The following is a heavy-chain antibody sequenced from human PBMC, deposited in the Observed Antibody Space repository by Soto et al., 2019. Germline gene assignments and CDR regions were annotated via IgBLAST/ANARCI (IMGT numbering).Heavy chain of an antibody. Sequence: QVQLVQSGAEVKKPGSSVKVSCKASGGTFSSYAISWVRQAPGQGLGWVGGILPIFGTANYAQKFQGRVTLTADEYTSTAYMELSSLRSEDTAVYYCARDDYGSGRTYYYSGMDVWGQGTTVTVSS. CDR2: ILPIFGTA. CDR3: ARDDYGSGRTYYYSGMDV. D-gene: IGHD3-10*01. V-gene: IGHV1-69*01. CDR1: GGTFSSYA. J-gene: IGHJ6*02.